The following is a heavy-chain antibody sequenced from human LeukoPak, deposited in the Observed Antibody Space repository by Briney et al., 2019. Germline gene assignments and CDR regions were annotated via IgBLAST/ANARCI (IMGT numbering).Heavy chain of an antibody. CDR1: GFTFSSYA. CDR2: ISGSGGST. V-gene: IGHV3-23*01. CDR3: AKARWGIAAATSDP. D-gene: IGHD6-13*01. J-gene: IGHJ5*02. Sequence: GGSLSLSCAAAGFTFSSYALGWVRQAPGKVLEWVSAISGSGGSTYYADSGKGPLTISRDNSKNTLYLPMHSLRAEDTAVYYCAKARWGIAAATSDPWGQGTLVTVSS.